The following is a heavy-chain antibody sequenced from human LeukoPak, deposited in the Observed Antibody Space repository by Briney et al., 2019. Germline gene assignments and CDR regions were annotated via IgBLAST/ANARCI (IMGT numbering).Heavy chain of an antibody. D-gene: IGHD6-19*01. CDR3: ARVQWLATGYYFDY. CDR2: ISYDGSNK. Sequence: GGSLRLSCAAAGFTFSSYGMHWVRKAPGKGLEWVAVISYDGSNKYYADSVKGRFTISRDNSKNTLYPQMNSLRAEDTAVYYCARVQWLATGYYFDYWGQGTLVTVSS. V-gene: IGHV3-30*03. J-gene: IGHJ4*02. CDR1: GFTFSSYG.